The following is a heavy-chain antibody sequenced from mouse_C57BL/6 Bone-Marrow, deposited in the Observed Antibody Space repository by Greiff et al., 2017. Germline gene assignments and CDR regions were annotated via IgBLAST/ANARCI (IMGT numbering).Heavy chain of an antibody. Sequence: EVKVEESGGGLVQPGGSMKLSCVASGFTFSNYWMNWVRQSPEKGLEWVAQIRLKSANYATHYAESVKGRFTISRDDSKSSVYLQMNNLRAEDTGIYYCTSNWDVRDYWGQGTTLTVSS. CDR1: GFTFSNYW. CDR3: TSNWDVRDY. J-gene: IGHJ2*01. D-gene: IGHD4-1*01. CDR2: IRLKSANYAT. V-gene: IGHV6-3*01.